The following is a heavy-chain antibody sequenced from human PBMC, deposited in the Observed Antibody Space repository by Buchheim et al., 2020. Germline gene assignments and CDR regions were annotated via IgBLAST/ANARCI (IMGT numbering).Heavy chain of an antibody. CDR2: ISSSGSTI. Sequence: EVQLVESGGGLVQPGGSLRLSCAASEFTFSSYEMNWVRQAPGKGLEWVSYISSSGSTIYYADSVKGRFTISRDNAKNSLYLQMNSLRAEDTAVYYCARDRQVWSGYYYYYYGMDVWGQGTT. V-gene: IGHV3-48*03. J-gene: IGHJ6*02. D-gene: IGHD3-3*01. CDR3: ARDRQVWSGYYYYYYGMDV. CDR1: EFTFSSYE.